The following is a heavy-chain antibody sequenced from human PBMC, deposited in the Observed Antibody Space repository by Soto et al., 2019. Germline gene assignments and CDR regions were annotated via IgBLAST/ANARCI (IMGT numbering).Heavy chain of an antibody. V-gene: IGHV3-30*18. CDR2: ISYDGSNK. CDR1: GFTFSSYG. D-gene: IGHD6-13*01. Sequence: GGSLRLSCAASGFTFSSYGMHWVRQAPGKGLEWVAVISYDGSNKYYADSVKGRFTISRDNSKNTLYLQMNSLRAEDTAVYYCAKTAAPHRTDWFDPWGQGTLVTVSS. J-gene: IGHJ5*02. CDR3: AKTAAPHRTDWFDP.